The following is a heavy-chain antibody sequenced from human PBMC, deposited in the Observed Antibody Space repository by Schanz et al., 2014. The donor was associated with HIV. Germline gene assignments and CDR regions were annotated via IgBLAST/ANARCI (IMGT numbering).Heavy chain of an antibody. J-gene: IGHJ4*03. CDR3: AKGQDWPGPELDH. V-gene: IGHV1-18*01. CDR2: ISPYNGDR. D-gene: IGHD3-9*01. Sequence: VQLLQSGAEVKKPGASVKVSCKTSGYTFASYGITWVRQAPGQGLDWVGWISPYNGDRKYDQKFQGRVPLTTDTSTNTAYMELRSLRSDDTAVYYCAKGQDWPGPELDHWGHGSLVIVSS. CDR1: GYTFASYG.